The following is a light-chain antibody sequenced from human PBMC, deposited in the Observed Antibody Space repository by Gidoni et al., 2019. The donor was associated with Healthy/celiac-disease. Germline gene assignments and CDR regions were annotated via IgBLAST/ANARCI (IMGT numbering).Light chain of an antibody. J-gene: IGKJ3*01. Sequence: EIVLTQSPATLSLSPGERATLSCRASQSVSSYLAWYQQKPGQAPRLLIYDASNRATGIPARFSGSGSGTDFTLTISSLGPEDFAVYYCQQRSNWPSLFXPXTKVDIK. CDR3: QQRSNWPSL. CDR2: DAS. CDR1: QSVSSY. V-gene: IGKV3-11*01.